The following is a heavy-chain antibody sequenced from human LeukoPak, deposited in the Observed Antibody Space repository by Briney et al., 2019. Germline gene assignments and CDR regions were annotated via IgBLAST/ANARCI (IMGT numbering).Heavy chain of an antibody. CDR3: ARSSTSCYTFDY. D-gene: IGHD2-2*01. V-gene: IGHV4-34*01. CDR1: GGSFSGYY. CDR2: INHSGST. Sequence: SETLSLTCAVYGGSFSGYYWSWIRQPPGKGLEWIGEINHSGSTNYNPSLKSRVTISVDTSKNQFSLKLSSVTAADMAVYYCARSSTSCYTFDYWGQGTLVTVSS. J-gene: IGHJ4*02.